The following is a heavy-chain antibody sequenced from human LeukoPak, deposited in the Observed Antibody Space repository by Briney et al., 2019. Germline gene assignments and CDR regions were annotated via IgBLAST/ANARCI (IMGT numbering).Heavy chain of an antibody. Sequence: PGGSLRLSCAASGFTFSSYSMNWVRQAPGKGLEWVSSISSSSSCIYYADSVKGRFTISRDNAKNSLYLQMNSLRAEDTAVYYCAKPRVRGVIITGYFDYWGQGTLVTVSS. CDR3: AKPRVRGVIITGYFDY. CDR2: ISSSSSCI. CDR1: GFTFSSYS. V-gene: IGHV3-21*01. D-gene: IGHD3-10*01. J-gene: IGHJ4*02.